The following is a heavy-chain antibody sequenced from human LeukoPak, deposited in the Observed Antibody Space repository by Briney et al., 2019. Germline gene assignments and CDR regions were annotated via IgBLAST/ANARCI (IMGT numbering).Heavy chain of an antibody. V-gene: IGHV3-30-3*01. D-gene: IGHD2-21*02. J-gene: IGHJ4*02. CDR2: ISYDGSNK. Sequence: GGSLRLSCAASGFTFSSYAMHWVRQAPGKGLEWVAVISYDGSNKYYADSVKGRFTIPRDNSKNTPYLQMNSLRAEDTAVYYCAREEITGVVVTAIRYWGQGTLVTVSS. CDR1: GFTFSSYA. CDR3: AREEITGVVVTAIRY.